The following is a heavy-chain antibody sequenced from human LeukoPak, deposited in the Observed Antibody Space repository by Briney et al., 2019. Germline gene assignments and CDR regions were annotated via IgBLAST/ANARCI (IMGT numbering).Heavy chain of an antibody. CDR1: GFTFDNYA. Sequence: GGSLRLSCAASGFTFDNYAMSWVRQAPGKGLEWVAFIRYDGSNKYYADSVKGRFTISRDNSKNTLYLQMNSLRGEDTAVYYCAKEGVICSSTTCYGFLDYWGQGTLVTVSS. V-gene: IGHV3-30*02. J-gene: IGHJ4*02. CDR2: IRYDGSNK. D-gene: IGHD2-2*01. CDR3: AKEGVICSSTTCYGFLDY.